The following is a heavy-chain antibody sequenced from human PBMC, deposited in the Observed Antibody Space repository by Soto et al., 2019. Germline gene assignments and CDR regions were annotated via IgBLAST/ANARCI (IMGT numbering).Heavy chain of an antibody. CDR3: ATFQGHYYGSESSELFVYGLDL. J-gene: IGHJ6*02. CDR1: GFSFRESA. CDR2: DGANK. V-gene: IGHV3-33*08. D-gene: IGHD3-10*01. Sequence: QGQLVESGGGVVQPGRSLRLSCEASGFSFRESAMHWVRQAPGKGLEWVAVDGANKFYVESVKGRFSVSRDNSKNTLYLEMNNLRGEDTAVYYCATFQGHYYGSESSELFVYGLDLWGQGTTVTVSS.